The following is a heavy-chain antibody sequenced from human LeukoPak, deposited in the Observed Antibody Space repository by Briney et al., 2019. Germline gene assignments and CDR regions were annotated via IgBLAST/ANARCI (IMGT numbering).Heavy chain of an antibody. CDR3: ARRSSSSWYDEYFDY. Sequence: SETLSLTCTVSGGSISSYYWSWIRQSPGKGLEWIGYIYHSGTTNYNASLKSRVTISVDTSKNQFSLRLSSVTAADTAVYYCARRSSSSWYDEYFDYWGQGTLVTVSS. J-gene: IGHJ4*02. V-gene: IGHV4-59*08. CDR1: GGSISSYY. D-gene: IGHD6-13*01. CDR2: IYHSGTT.